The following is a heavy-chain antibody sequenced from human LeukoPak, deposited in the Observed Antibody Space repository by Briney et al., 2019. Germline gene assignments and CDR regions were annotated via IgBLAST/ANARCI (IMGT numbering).Heavy chain of an antibody. J-gene: IGHJ5*02. CDR2: IYYSGST. CDR3: ARDTAMVSWFDP. Sequence: PSETLSLTCTVSGGSISSSSYYWGWIRQPPGKGLEWIGSIYYSGSTYYNPSLKSRVTISVDTSKNQFSLKLSSVTAADTAVYYCARDTAMVSWFDPWAREPWSPSPQ. D-gene: IGHD5-18*01. CDR1: GGSISSSSYY. V-gene: IGHV4-39*01.